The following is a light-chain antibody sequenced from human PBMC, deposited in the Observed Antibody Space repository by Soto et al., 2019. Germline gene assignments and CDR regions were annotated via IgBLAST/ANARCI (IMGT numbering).Light chain of an antibody. CDR1: SSNIGAGYD. J-gene: IGLJ1*01. Sequence: QSVLTQPPSVSGAPGQRVTISCTGSSSNIGAGYDVHWYQQLPGTAPKPLIYGNSNRPSGVPDRFSGSKSATSASLAITGLQAEDEADYYCQSYDSSLSGLYVFGTGTKVTVL. V-gene: IGLV1-40*01. CDR2: GNS. CDR3: QSYDSSLSGLYV.